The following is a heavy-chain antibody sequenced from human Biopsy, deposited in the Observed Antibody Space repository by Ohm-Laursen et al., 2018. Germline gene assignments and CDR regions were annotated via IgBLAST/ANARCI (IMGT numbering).Heavy chain of an antibody. J-gene: IGHJ4*02. Sequence: SLRLSCTASGFIFSSAWMHWVRQAPGKGLVWVSCISSDGSTTYADSVKGRFTISRDNAKNTAYLQMNSLRADDTALYYCATDHHGSINYWGQGTLVTVSS. D-gene: IGHD3-10*01. CDR2: ISSDGST. CDR3: ATDHHGSINY. CDR1: GFIFSSAW. V-gene: IGHV3-74*01.